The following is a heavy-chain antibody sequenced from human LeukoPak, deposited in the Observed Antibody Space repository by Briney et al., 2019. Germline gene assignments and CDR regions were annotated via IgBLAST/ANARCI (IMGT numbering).Heavy chain of an antibody. J-gene: IGHJ3*02. V-gene: IGHV4-39*01. CDR2: IYYSGST. D-gene: IGHD2-2*01. CDR3: ATQYCSSTSCPSAFDI. Sequence: SETLSLTCTVSGGSISSSSYYWGWIRQPPGKGLEWIGSIYYSGSTYYNPSLKSRVTISVDTSKNQFSLKLSSVTAADTAVYYCATQYCSSTSCPSAFDIWGQGTMVTVSS. CDR1: GGSISSSSYY.